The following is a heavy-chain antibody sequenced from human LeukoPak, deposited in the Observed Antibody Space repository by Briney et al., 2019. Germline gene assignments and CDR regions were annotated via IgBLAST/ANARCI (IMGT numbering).Heavy chain of an antibody. D-gene: IGHD3-22*01. CDR3: ARGGPYYYDSSGYYSPFDY. CDR2: IYSGGST. V-gene: IGHV3-53*01. J-gene: IGHJ4*02. CDR1: GFTVSSNY. Sequence: GGSLRLSCAASGFTVSSNYMSWVRQAPGEGLEWVSVIYSGGSTYYADSVKGRFTISRDNSKNTLYLQMNSLRAEDTAVYYCARGGPYYYDSSGYYSPFDYWGQGTLVTVSS.